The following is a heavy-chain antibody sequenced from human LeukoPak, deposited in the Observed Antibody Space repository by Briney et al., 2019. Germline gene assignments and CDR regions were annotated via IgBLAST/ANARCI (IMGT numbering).Heavy chain of an antibody. CDR2: IKQDGSEE. CDR3: ARFCGDDFRLRFLEWLFAPIDY. Sequence: PGESLRLSCAASGFTFSNYWMSWVRQTPGKGLEWVANIKQDGSEEYYVGSVKGRFIISRDNAKNSLYLQMNSLRAEDTAVYYCARFCGDDFRLRFLEWLFAPIDYWGQGTLVTVSS. J-gene: IGHJ4*02. CDR1: GFTFSNYW. V-gene: IGHV3-7*01. D-gene: IGHD3-3*01.